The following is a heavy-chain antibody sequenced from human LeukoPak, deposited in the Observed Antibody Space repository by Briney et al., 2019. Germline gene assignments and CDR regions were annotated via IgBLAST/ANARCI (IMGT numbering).Heavy chain of an antibody. CDR3: ANYPAIINAFGI. CDR1: GFTFSDSY. Sequence: GGSLRLSCAASGFTFSDSYMTWVRQAPGKGVEWVAYISGSGHDINYSESAKGRFTISRDNAKNSLYLQMNSLRAEDTAVYYCANYPAIINAFGIWGQGTMVTVSS. CDR2: ISGSGHDI. V-gene: IGHV3-11*01. D-gene: IGHD3-10*01. J-gene: IGHJ3*02.